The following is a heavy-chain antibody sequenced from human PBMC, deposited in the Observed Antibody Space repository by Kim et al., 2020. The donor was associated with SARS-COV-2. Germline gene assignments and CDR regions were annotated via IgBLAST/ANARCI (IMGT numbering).Heavy chain of an antibody. CDR3: ARVTMTVAGTNWFDP. D-gene: IGHD6-13*01. CDR1: GGSITDTNY. J-gene: IGHJ5*02. Sequence: SETLSLTCTVSGGSITDTNYWTWVRQSPGKGLEWIGEIYHGGGTNYNPSLKSRVTMSVDKSRNQFSVKLNSVTAADTAVYFCARVTMTVAGTNWFDPWC. CDR2: IYHGGGT. V-gene: IGHV4-4*02.